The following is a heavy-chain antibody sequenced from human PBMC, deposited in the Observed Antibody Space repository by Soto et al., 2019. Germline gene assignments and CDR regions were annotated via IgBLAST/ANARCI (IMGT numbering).Heavy chain of an antibody. V-gene: IGHV4-4*02. J-gene: IGHJ6*02. CDR3: AKGRSYYYYYGVDV. Sequence: SSETLSLTCAVSGGSISSSNWWSWVRQPPGKGLEWIGEIYHSGSTNYNPSLKSRVTISVDKSKNQFSLKLSSVTAEDTALYYCAKGRSYYYYYGVDVWGQGTTVTVSS. CDR1: GGSISSSNW. CDR2: IYHSGST.